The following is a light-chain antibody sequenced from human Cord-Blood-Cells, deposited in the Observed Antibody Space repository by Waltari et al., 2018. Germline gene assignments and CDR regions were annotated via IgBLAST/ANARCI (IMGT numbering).Light chain of an antibody. V-gene: IGKV4-1*01. J-gene: IGKJ3*01. Sequence: DIVMTQSPDSLAVSLGERATINCQYSQSVLYSSNNKNYLACYQQKPGQPPKLLIYWASTRESGVPDRFSGSGSGTDFTLTISSLQAEDVAVYYCQQYYSTPFTFGPGTKVDIK. CDR1: QSVLYSSNNKNY. CDR2: WAS. CDR3: QQYYSTPFT.